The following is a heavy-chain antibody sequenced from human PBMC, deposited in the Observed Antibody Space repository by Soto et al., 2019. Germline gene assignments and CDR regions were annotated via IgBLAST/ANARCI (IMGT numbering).Heavy chain of an antibody. V-gene: IGHV4-30-4*01. CDR3: ARVGGFGATTIDY. CDR1: GGSISSGDYY. J-gene: IGHJ4*02. Sequence: QVQLQESGPGLVKPSQTLSLTCTVSGGSISSGDYYWSWIRQPPGKGLEWIGYIYYSGSTYYNPDLKSRVTISVDTSKNQFSLKLSSVTAADTAVYYCARVGGFGATTIDYWGQGTLVTVSS. D-gene: IGHD3-10*01. CDR2: IYYSGST.